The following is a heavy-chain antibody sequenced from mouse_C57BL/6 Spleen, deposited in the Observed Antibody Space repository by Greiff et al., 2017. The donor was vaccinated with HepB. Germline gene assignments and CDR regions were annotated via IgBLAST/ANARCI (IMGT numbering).Heavy chain of an antibody. CDR3: ARWNEYFDY. CDR1: GYAFTNYL. J-gene: IGHJ2*01. CDR2: INPGSGGT. Sequence: LQESGAELVRPGTSVKVSCKASGYAFTNYLIEWVKQRPGQGLEWIGVINPGSGGTNYNEKFKGKATLTADKSSSTAYMQLSSLTSEDSAVYFCARWNEYFDYWGQGTTLTVSS. V-gene: IGHV1-54*01.